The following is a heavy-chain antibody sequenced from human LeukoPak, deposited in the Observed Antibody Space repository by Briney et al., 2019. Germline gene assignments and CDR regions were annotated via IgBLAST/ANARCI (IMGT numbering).Heavy chain of an antibody. CDR2: IWKDGSKE. V-gene: IGHV3-33*01. Sequence: GGSLRLSCAASGFTFSGYGMHWVRQAPGKGLEWVAVIWKDGSKEYYGDSVKGRFTISRDNSKNTLYLQLNSLRAEDTAMYSCVRCSPYYSMHVWGKGTTVTVSS. CDR3: VRCSPYYSMHV. D-gene: IGHD3-10*02. CDR1: GFTFSGYG. J-gene: IGHJ6*03.